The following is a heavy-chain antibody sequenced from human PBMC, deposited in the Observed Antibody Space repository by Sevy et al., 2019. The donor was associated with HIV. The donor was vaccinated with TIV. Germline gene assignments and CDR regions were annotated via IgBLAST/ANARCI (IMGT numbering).Heavy chain of an antibody. CDR2: ISTYNGVT. Sequence: ASVKVSCKASGYTFTTYGIIWVRQAPGQRLEWVGWISTYNGVTNYTPSLQGRVTLTTDTSTNTAYMELRSLRSDDTAVYFCSRDDLYGTSSWLEDHWGQGTLVTVSS. D-gene: IGHD6-6*01. CDR1: GYTFTTYG. CDR3: SRDDLYGTSSWLEDH. V-gene: IGHV1-18*01. J-gene: IGHJ4*02.